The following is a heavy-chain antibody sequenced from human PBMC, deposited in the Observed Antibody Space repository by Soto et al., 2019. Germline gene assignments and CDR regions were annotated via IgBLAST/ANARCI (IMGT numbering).Heavy chain of an antibody. J-gene: IGHJ6*04. D-gene: IGHD5-12*01. CDR3: AKASGRVATIGFSDV. CDR1: GFTFKNFA. CDR2: VNNGGDST. V-gene: IGHV3-23*01. Sequence: EVQLLESGGGLVQPGGSLRLSCAASGFTFKNFAMNWVRQAPGKGLEWVSAVNNGGDSTYYADSVQGRFTISRDNSENTLYLQMNSLRADDTAVYYCAKASGRVATIGFSDVWGKGTTVTVSS.